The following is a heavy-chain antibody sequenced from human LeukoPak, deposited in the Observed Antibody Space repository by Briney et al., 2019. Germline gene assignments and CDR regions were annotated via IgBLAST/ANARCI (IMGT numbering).Heavy chain of an antibody. CDR2: IYYSGST. J-gene: IGHJ4*02. Sequence: TSETLSLTCTVSGGSISSSSYYWGWIRQPPGKGLEWIGSIYYSGSTYYNPSLKSRVTISVDTSKNQFSLKLSSVTAADTAVYYCARDVRNYDYWGQGTLVTVSS. V-gene: IGHV4-39*07. D-gene: IGHD1-7*01. CDR3: ARDVRNYDY. CDR1: GGSISSSSYY.